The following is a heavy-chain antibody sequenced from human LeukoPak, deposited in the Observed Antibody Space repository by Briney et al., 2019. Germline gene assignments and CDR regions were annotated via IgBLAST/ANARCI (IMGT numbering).Heavy chain of an antibody. CDR1: GYSFTSYW. Sequence: GESLKISCQGFGYSFTSYWIGWVRQMPGKGIEWMEVIYPGDLRVRYNPSFQGQVTISVDKSINTAYLQWVSLRASDSAMYYCACRDLTSTWSFPWGQGTLVTISS. V-gene: IGHV5-51*01. CDR3: ACRDLTSTWSFP. J-gene: IGHJ5*02. D-gene: IGHD6-13*01. CDR2: IYPGDLRV.